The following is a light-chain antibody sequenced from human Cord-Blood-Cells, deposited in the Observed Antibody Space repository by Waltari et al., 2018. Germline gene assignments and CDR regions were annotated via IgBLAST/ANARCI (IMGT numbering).Light chain of an antibody. J-gene: IGKJ3*01. V-gene: IGKV4-1*01. Sequence: DIVMTQSPDSLAVSLRERATINSKSSQSVLYSSNNKNYLAWYQQKPGQPPKLLIYWASTRESGVPDRFSGSGSGTDFTLTISSLQAEDVAVYYCQQYYSTPPTFGPGTKVDIK. CDR2: WAS. CDR3: QQYYSTPPT. CDR1: QSVLYSSNNKNY.